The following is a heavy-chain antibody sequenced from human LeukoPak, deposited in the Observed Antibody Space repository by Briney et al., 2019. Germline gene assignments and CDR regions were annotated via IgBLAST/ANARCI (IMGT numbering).Heavy chain of an antibody. D-gene: IGHD6-19*01. V-gene: IGHV4-4*07. CDR3: ARDVAVAGYYYYYGMDV. Sequence: SETLSLTCTVSGGSISSYYWSWIRQPAGKGLEWIGRIYTSGSTNYNPSLKSRVTMSVDTSKNQFSLKLSSVIAADTAVYYCARDVAVAGYYYYYGMDVWGQGTTVTVSS. J-gene: IGHJ6*02. CDR1: GGSISSYY. CDR2: IYTSGST.